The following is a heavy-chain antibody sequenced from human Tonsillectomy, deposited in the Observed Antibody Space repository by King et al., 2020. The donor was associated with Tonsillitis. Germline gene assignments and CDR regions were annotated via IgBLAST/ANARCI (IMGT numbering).Heavy chain of an antibody. CDR3: ATGGSGWYWVY. V-gene: IGHV1-2*02. CDR2: INPKSGGT. J-gene: IGHJ4*02. D-gene: IGHD6-19*01. CDR1: GYTFTAYY. Sequence: QLVQSGAEVKKPGASGRVSCKASGYTFTAYYIHWVRQAPGQGLEWMGWINPKSGGTTYTQKFQGRVTMTRDTSISTAFMELSRLRSDDTAVYYCATGGSGWYWVYWGQGTLVTVSS.